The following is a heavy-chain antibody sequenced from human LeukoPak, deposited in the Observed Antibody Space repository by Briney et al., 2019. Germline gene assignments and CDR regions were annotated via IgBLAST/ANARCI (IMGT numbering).Heavy chain of an antibody. CDR2: ISYDGSNK. Sequence: GGSLRLSCAASGFTFSSYGMHWVRQAPGKGLEWVAVISYDGSNKYYADSVKGRFTISRDNSKNTLYLQMNSLRAEDTAVYYCARGDSSGWYPGDYWGQGTLVTVSS. CDR1: GFTFSSYG. CDR3: ARGDSSGWYPGDY. J-gene: IGHJ4*02. V-gene: IGHV3-30*03. D-gene: IGHD6-19*01.